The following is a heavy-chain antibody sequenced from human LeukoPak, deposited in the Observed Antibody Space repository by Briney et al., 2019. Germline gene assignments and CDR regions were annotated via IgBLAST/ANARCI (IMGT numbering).Heavy chain of an antibody. V-gene: IGHV4-61*02. Sequence: SQTLSLTCVVSGGSISRGSYYWNWIRQPAGKGLEWMGRIYNSGSTNYNPSLKSRVTISVDASRNQLSLQLTSVTAADTAVYYCARQTFGVLYFDSWGQGTLVIVSS. CDR3: ARQTFGVLYFDS. D-gene: IGHD3-10*01. CDR2: IYNSGST. CDR1: GGSISRGSYY. J-gene: IGHJ4*02.